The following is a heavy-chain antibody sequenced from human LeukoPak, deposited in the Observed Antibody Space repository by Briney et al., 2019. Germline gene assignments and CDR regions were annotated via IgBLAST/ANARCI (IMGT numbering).Heavy chain of an antibody. Sequence: GESLKISCQGFGYSFTSYWIGWVRQMPGKGMEWMGGIYPGDLRVRYTPSFQGQVPISVHTSINTASLQWVSLRASDSAMYYCACRDLTSTWSFPWGQGTLVTVSS. V-gene: IGHV5-51*01. J-gene: IGHJ5*02. D-gene: IGHD6-13*01. CDR3: ACRDLTSTWSFP. CDR1: GYSFTSYW. CDR2: IYPGDLRV.